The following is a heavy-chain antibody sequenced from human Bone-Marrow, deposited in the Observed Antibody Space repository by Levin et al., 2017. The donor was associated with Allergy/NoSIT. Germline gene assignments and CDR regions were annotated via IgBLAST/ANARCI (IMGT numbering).Heavy chain of an antibody. V-gene: IGHV3-64D*06. CDR3: VKDVGRSERSYYYFYMAV. CDR1: GFSFIDFA. D-gene: IGHD2-15*01. CDR2: ISSNGRRT. J-gene: IGHJ6*03. Sequence: GGSLRLSCSASGFSFIDFAMHWVRQAPGKGLEYVAAISSNGRRTFYADSLKGRFTISRDNSQNTLYLQMSSLRPDDAAVYYCVKDVGRSERSYYYFYMAVWGEGTTVTVS.